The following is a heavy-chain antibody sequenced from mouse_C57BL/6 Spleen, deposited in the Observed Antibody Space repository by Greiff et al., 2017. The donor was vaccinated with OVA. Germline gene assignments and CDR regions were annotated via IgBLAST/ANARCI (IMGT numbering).Heavy chain of an antibody. CDR3: ATGYYFDD. Sequence: QVQLKQPGAELVKPGASVKLSCKASGYTFTSYWMHWVKQRPGRGLEWIGRIDPNSGGTKSNEKFKSKATLTVDKPSSPAYMQLSRLTSEDSAVYYCATGYYFDDWGQGTTLTVSS. CDR2: IDPNSGGT. V-gene: IGHV1-72*01. J-gene: IGHJ2*01. CDR1: GYTFTSYW. D-gene: IGHD4-1*01.